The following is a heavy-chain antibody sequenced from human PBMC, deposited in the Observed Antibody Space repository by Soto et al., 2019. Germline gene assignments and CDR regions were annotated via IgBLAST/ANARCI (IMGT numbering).Heavy chain of an antibody. J-gene: IGHJ4*02. CDR1: GGSISSYY. CDR2: IYYTGST. V-gene: IGHV4-59*08. Sequence: PSETLSLTCTVSGGSISSYYLTWIRQPPGKGLEWIGYIYYTGSTNYNPSLKSRVTISVDTSKNQFSLKLSSVTAADTAVYYCARSRRDSGYDLPYYFDYWGQGTLVTVSS. D-gene: IGHD5-12*01. CDR3: ARSRRDSGYDLPYYFDY.